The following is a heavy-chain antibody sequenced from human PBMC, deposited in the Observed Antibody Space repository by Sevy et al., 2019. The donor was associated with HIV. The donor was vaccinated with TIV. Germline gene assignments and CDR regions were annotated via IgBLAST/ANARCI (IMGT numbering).Heavy chain of an antibody. CDR3: ADAYSGSYSHSYLYALDV. V-gene: IGHV3-30*03. Sequence: GGSLRLSCIGSGFSFSYYGIHWVRQAPGKGLDWVALISHDGINEYYANSVKGRFTISRDNSKNTVYLEMNSLRNEDTAIYFCADAYSGSYSHSYLYALDVWGQGTTVTVSS. CDR2: ISHDGINE. CDR1: GFSFSYYG. J-gene: IGHJ6*02. D-gene: IGHD1-26*01.